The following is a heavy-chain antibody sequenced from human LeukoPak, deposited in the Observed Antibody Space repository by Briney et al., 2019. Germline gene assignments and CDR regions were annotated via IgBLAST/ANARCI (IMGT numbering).Heavy chain of an antibody. CDR2: ISSSSSYI. D-gene: IGHD5-18*01. CDR3: ARGGRGYSYGYDI. CDR1: GFTFSSYS. J-gene: IGHJ3*02. Sequence: GGSLRLSCAASGFTFSSYSMNWVRQAPGKGLEWVSSISSSSSYIYYADSVKGRFTISRDNAKNSLYLQMNSLRAEDTAVYYCARGGRGYSYGYDIWGQGTMVTVSS. V-gene: IGHV3-21*01.